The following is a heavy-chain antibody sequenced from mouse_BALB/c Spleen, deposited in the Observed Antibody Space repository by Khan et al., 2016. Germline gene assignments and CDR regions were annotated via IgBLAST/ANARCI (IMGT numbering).Heavy chain of an antibody. CDR2: ISSGGSS. CDR1: GFTFSSYA. J-gene: IGHJ2*01. V-gene: IGHV5-6-5*01. CDR3: AAKVYYFDY. Sequence: EVELVESGGGLVKPGGSLKLSCAASGFTFSSYAMSWVRQTPEKRLEWVASISSGGSSSYPDTSQDRLTITSDNATNNLYLQISSLRSEDTAMYFCAAKVYYFDYWGQGTTLTVSS.